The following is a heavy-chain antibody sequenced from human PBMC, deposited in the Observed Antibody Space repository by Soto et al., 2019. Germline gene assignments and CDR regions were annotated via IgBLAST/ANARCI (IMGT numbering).Heavy chain of an antibody. CDR3: ARDDHSSSWYGVDY. V-gene: IGHV3-33*01. J-gene: IGHJ4*02. CDR1: GFTFSSYG. Sequence: QVQLVESGGGVVQPGRSLRLSCAASGFTFSSYGMHWVRQAPGKGLEWVAVIWYDGSNKYYADSVKGRFTISRDNSKNTLYLQMNSRRAEDTAVYYCARDDHSSSWYGVDYWGQGTLVTVSS. CDR2: IWYDGSNK. D-gene: IGHD6-13*01.